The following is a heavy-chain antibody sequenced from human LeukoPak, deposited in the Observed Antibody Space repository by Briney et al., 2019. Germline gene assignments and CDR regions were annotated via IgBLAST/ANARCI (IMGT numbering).Heavy chain of an antibody. CDR1: GYTFTGYY. D-gene: IGHD3-3*01. Sequence: ASVRVSCKASGYTFTGYYMHWVRQAPGQGLEWMGWINPNSGGTNYAQKFQGRVTMTRDTSISTAYMELSRLRSDDTAVYYCAREGLRLFDWFDPWGQGTLVTVSS. V-gene: IGHV1-2*02. J-gene: IGHJ5*02. CDR3: AREGLRLFDWFDP. CDR2: INPNSGGT.